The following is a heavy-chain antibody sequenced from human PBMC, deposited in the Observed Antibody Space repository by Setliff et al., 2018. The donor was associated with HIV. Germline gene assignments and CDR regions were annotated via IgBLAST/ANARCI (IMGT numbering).Heavy chain of an antibody. V-gene: IGHV3-23*01. CDR2: SSGSGGSK. J-gene: IGHJ3*02. CDR1: GSTFSIYA. D-gene: IGHD1-26*01. Sequence: SGGSLRLSCAASGSTFSIYAMNWVRQAPGKGRECVSGSSGSGGSKYYADSVKCRFTISRDNSKNTLYLQMNSLRADDTAVYYCAKSPSGSFDAFDIWGQGTMVTVSS. CDR3: AKSPSGSFDAFDI.